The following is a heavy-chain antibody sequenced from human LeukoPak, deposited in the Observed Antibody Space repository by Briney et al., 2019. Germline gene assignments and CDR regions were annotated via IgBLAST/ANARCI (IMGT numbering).Heavy chain of an antibody. D-gene: IGHD3-3*01. J-gene: IGHJ3*02. CDR1: GGSISSGGYY. V-gene: IGHV4-61*08. CDR2: IYYSGST. CDR3: ARVVAAVGDFWSGYAFDI. Sequence: SQTLSLTCTVSGGSISSGGYYWSWIRQPPGKGLEWIGYIYYSGSTNYNPSLKSRVTISVDTSKNQFSLKLSSVTAADTAVYYCARVVAAVGDFWSGYAFDIWGQGTMVTVSS.